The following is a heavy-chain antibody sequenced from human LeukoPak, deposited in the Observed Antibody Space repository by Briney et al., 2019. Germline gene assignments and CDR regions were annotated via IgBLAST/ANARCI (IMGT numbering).Heavy chain of an antibody. Sequence: SETLSLTCTVSGVSVSNYYWSWIRQPAGKGLEWIGRIYSSGSTKYKPSLKSRVTISVDKSKNQFSLKLSSVTAADTAVYYCAREIANCINGVCPPAGNFVYWGQGTLVTVSS. CDR2: IYSSGST. CDR1: GVSVSNYY. D-gene: IGHD2-8*01. V-gene: IGHV4-4*07. J-gene: IGHJ4*02. CDR3: AREIANCINGVCPPAGNFVY.